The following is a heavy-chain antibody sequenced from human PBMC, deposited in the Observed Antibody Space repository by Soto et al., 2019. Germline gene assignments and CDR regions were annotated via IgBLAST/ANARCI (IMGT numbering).Heavy chain of an antibody. J-gene: IGHJ4*02. Sequence: KPSETLSLTCAVSGYSISSGYYWGWIRQPPGRGLEWIGSIYHSGSTYYNPSLKSRVTISVDTSKNQFSLKLSSVTAADTAVYYCATHYDILTGYSDEFDYWGQGTLVTVSS. CDR3: ATHYDILTGYSDEFDY. CDR1: GYSISSGYY. V-gene: IGHV4-38-2*01. D-gene: IGHD3-9*01. CDR2: IYHSGST.